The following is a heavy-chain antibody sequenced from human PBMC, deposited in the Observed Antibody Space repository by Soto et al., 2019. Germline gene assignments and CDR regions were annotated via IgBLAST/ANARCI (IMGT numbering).Heavy chain of an antibody. CDR1: GFTFTNFD. CDR3: TRDAISMVRGTDNWFDP. CDR2: ISGSGSII. V-gene: IGHV3-48*03. J-gene: IGHJ5*02. D-gene: IGHD3-10*01. Sequence: PGGSLRLSCETSGFTFTNFDLSWVRQAPGKGLEWVAFISGSGSIIYYTDSVKGRFTISKDDARTSLFLQMNRLRADDTAVYYCTRDAISMVRGTDNWFDPWGQGTLVTVSS.